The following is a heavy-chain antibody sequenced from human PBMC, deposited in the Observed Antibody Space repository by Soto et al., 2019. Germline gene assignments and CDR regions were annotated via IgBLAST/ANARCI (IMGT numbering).Heavy chain of an antibody. CDR1: GVSVRSDGYY. Sequence: SETLSLTCTVSGVSVRSDGYYWTWIRQPPGKGLEWIGYIHYSGSTNYNASLTSRVTISVDTSKNQFSLKLSSVSAADTAAYYCAYWYTLSWSNFDYWGQGTLVTVSS. J-gene: IGHJ4*02. CDR2: IHYSGST. V-gene: IGHV4-61*08. D-gene: IGHD6-13*01. CDR3: AYWYTLSWSNFDY.